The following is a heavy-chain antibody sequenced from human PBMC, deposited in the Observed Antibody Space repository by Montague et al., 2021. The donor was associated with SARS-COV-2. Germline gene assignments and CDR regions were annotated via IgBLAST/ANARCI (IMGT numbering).Heavy chain of an antibody. Sequence: CAISGDSVSSNSAAWNWIRQSPSRGREWLGRTYYRSKWDDEYAVSLKSRITINPDTSKNQFSLQVKSMTPEDTAVYYCALAVAGRGGYDYWGQGTLVTVSS. CDR1: GDSVSSNSAA. J-gene: IGHJ4*02. CDR2: TYYRSKWDD. CDR3: ALAVAGRGGYDY. V-gene: IGHV6-1*01. D-gene: IGHD6-19*01.